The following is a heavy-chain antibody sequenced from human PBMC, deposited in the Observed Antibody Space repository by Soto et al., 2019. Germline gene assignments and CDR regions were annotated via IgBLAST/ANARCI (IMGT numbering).Heavy chain of an antibody. J-gene: IGHJ4*02. D-gene: IGHD5-18*01. Sequence: PGGSLRLSCAASGFTFSYSSGHWVRQASGKGLEWVGRIRNKGNNYATAYTASVKGRFTISRDDSKNTVYLQMNSLKIDDTAVYYCTARRDWTAVDPLEYWGLGTLVTVSS. V-gene: IGHV3-73*01. CDR3: TARRDWTAVDPLEY. CDR1: GFTFSYSS. CDR2: IRNKGNNYAT.